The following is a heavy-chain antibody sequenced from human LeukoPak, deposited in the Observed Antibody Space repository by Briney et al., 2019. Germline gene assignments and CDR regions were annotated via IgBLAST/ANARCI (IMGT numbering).Heavy chain of an antibody. CDR1: GFTFNSYG. CDR2: IRFDGSKK. Sequence: GGSLRLSCAASGFTFNSYGMHWVRQAPGKGLEWVTFIRFDGSKKHYADSVKGRFTISRDISKNTLYLQMNSPRTEDTAVYYCAKDGGRAAIAFWGQGTLVTVSS. V-gene: IGHV3-30*02. J-gene: IGHJ4*02. CDR3: AKDGGRAAIAF. D-gene: IGHD2-15*01.